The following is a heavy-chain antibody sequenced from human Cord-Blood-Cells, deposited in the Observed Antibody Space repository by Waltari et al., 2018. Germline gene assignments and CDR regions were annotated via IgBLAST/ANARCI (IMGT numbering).Heavy chain of an antibody. CDR1: GGSISSCSYY. CDR2: IYYSGST. Sequence: QLPLQESGPGRVKPPGTLSLTCTVSGGSISSCSYYRGWLSHPPGTGLEWTGMIYYSGSTHYSPSPKRRVTISVDTTKNQFSLKLSSVTAADTAVYYCARQPGYDFWSGYYRAFDIWGQGTMVTVSS. D-gene: IGHD3-3*01. CDR3: ARQPGYDFWSGYYRAFDI. V-gene: IGHV4-39*01. J-gene: IGHJ3*02.